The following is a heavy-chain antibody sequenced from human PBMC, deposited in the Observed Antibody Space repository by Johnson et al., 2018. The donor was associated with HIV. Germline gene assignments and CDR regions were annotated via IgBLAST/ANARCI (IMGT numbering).Heavy chain of an antibody. CDR2: ISSNGGST. CDR1: GFTFSSYA. Sequence: DVQVVESGGGLVQPGGSLRLSCAASGFTFSSYAMHWVRQAPGKGLEYVSAISSNGGSTYYANSVKGRFTISRDNSKNTLYLQMGSLRAEDMAVYYCARDGVYSSPWDAFDIWGQGTMVTVSS. J-gene: IGHJ3*02. V-gene: IGHV3-64*01. D-gene: IGHD6-13*01. CDR3: ARDGVYSSPWDAFDI.